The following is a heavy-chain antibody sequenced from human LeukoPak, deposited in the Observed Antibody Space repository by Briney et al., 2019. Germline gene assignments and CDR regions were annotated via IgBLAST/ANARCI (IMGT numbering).Heavy chain of an antibody. Sequence: SETLSLTCTVSGGSISSYYWSWIRQPPGKGLEWIGHIYYSGSTNYNPSLKSRVTISVDTSKNQFSLKLSSVTAADTAVYYCARDIKYYDSSGYYDYWGQGTLVTVSS. CDR1: GGSISSYY. J-gene: IGHJ4*02. CDR3: ARDIKYYDSSGYYDY. D-gene: IGHD3-22*01. V-gene: IGHV4-59*01. CDR2: IYYSGST.